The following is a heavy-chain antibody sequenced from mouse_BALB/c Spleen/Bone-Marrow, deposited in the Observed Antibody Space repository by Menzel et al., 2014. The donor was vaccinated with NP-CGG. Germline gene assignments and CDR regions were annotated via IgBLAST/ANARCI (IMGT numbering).Heavy chain of an antibody. CDR1: GFTFSSYA. D-gene: IGHD2-4*01. CDR2: ISSGGST. V-gene: IGHV5-6-5*01. J-gene: IGHJ4*01. CDR3: ARGGGYDYGHYYAMDY. Sequence: EVQLVESGGGLVQPGGSLKLSCAASGFTFSSYAMSWVRQTPEKRLEWVASISSGGSTYYLDSVKGRFTISRDNARNILYLQMSSLRSEDTAMYYCARGGGYDYGHYYAMDYWGQGTSVTVSS.